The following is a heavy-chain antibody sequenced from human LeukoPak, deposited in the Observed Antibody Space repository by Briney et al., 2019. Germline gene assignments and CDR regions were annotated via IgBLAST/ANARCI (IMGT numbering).Heavy chain of an antibody. J-gene: IGHJ4*02. Sequence: PSETLSLTCTVSGGSISSYYWSWIRQPPGKGLEWIGYIYYSGSTKYNPSLKSRVTMSVDMSKNQFSLKLSSMTAADTAVYYCARDSDSSGLDFDYWGQGTLVTVSS. V-gene: IGHV4-59*01. CDR3: ARDSDSSGLDFDY. D-gene: IGHD3-22*01. CDR1: GGSISSYY. CDR2: IYYSGST.